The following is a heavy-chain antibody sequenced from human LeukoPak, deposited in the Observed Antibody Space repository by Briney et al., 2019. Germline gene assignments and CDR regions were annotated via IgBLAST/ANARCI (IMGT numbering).Heavy chain of an antibody. V-gene: IGHV3-33*01. CDR2: IWYDGSNK. CDR1: GFTFSSYG. CDR3: ARGSQDIVLMVYAQFDY. D-gene: IGHD2-8*01. Sequence: GRSLRLSCAASGFTFSSYGMHWVRQAPGKGLEWVAVIWYDGSNKYYADSVKGRFTISRDNSKNTLYLQMNSLRAEDTAVYYCARGSQDIVLMVYAQFDYWGQGTLVTVPS. J-gene: IGHJ4*02.